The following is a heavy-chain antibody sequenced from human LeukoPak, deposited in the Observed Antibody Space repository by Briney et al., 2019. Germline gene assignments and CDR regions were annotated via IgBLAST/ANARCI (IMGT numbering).Heavy chain of an antibody. CDR1: GFTVSNNC. J-gene: IGHJ4*02. V-gene: IGHV3-53*01. CDR2: IYSGGST. D-gene: IGHD6-6*01. Sequence: GGSLRLSCAASGFTVSNNCMSWVRQAPGKGLEWVSVIYSGGSTYYADSVKGRFTISRDTSKNTLSLQMNSLRAEDTAVYYCASLSLGHYWGQGTLVTVSS. CDR3: ASLSLGHY.